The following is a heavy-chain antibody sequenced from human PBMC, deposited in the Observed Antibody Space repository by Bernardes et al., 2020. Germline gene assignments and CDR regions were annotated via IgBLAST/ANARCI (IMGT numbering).Heavy chain of an antibody. CDR3: ALSRNNAFDI. J-gene: IGHJ3*02. CDR2: IYPDDSDT. V-gene: IGHV5-51*01. CDR1: GYSFTNYW. Sequence: GESLTISCKGSGYSFTNYWIGWVRQMPGTGLEWMGIIYPDDSDTRYSPSFQGQVTISADKSVSTAYLQWSSLKASDTAMYYCALSRNNAFDIWGQGTMVTVSS.